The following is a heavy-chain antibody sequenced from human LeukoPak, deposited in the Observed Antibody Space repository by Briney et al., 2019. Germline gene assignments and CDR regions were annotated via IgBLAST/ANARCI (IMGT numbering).Heavy chain of an antibody. J-gene: IGHJ4*02. V-gene: IGHV3-7*01. D-gene: IGHD6-19*01. CDR2: IKQDGSER. CDR1: GLTCSSYW. CDR3: ARPYSSGWYAGGYFDY. Sequence: GGYLRLSCAASGLTCSSYWMSWVRQAPGKGLEWVANIKQDGSERYYVDSVKGRFTISRDNAKNSLYLQMNSLRAEDTAVYYCARPYSSGWYAGGYFDYWGQGTLVTVSS.